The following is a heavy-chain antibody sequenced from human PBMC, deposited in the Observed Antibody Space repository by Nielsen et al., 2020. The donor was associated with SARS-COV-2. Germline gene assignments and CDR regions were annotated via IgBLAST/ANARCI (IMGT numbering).Heavy chain of an antibody. Sequence: GGSLRLSCAASGFTFSDYYMSWIRQAPGKGLEWVSYISSSSSYTNYADSVKGRFTISRDNAKNSLYLQMNSLRAEDTAVYYCARDGDFWSGYYISDYYYYGMDVWGQGTTVTVSS. V-gene: IGHV3-11*05. CDR2: ISSSSSYT. D-gene: IGHD3-3*01. J-gene: IGHJ6*02. CDR3: ARDGDFWSGYYISDYYYYGMDV. CDR1: GFTFSDYY.